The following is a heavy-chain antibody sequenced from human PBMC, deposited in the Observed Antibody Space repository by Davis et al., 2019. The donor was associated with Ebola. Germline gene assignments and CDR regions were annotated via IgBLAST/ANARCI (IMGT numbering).Heavy chain of an antibody. J-gene: IGHJ4*02. CDR1: GYTFNTKY. D-gene: IGHD3-22*01. Sequence: ASVKVSCKTSGYTFNTKYMNWVRQTPRQGLEWMGWISAYNGNTNYAQKLQGRVTMTTDTSTSTVYMELSSLRSEDTAVYYCARLSTYYYDSSGYRILTEDYYFDYWGQGTLVTVSS. CDR3: ARLSTYYYDSSGYRILTEDYYFDY. CDR2: ISAYNGNT. V-gene: IGHV1-18*01.